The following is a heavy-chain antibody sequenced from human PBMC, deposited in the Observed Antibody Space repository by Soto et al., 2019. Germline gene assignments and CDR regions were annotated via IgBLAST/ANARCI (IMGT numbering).Heavy chain of an antibody. V-gene: IGHV3-9*01. CDR2: ISWNSGTI. D-gene: IGHD2-8*02. J-gene: IGHJ6*02. CDR3: AKSTGGTANGMGV. Sequence: EVQVVESGGGLVQPGRSLRLSCAASGFSFDDYAMHWVRQAPGKGLEWVSGISWNSGTIGYADSVKGRITISRDNAKNSLYLQMKSLRAEDTALYYCAKSTGGTANGMGVWGQGTTVTVSS. CDR1: GFSFDDYA.